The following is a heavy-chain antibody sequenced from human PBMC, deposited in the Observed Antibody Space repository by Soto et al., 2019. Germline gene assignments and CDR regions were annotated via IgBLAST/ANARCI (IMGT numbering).Heavy chain of an antibody. CDR3: ASQSSGSVLAY. D-gene: IGHD3-22*01. CDR2: ISAYNGNT. Sequence: CQSQRKGLEWMGWISAYNGNTNYAQKLQGRVTMTTDTSTSKAYMELRSLRSDVTVVYYCASQSSGSVLAYRGKGTLVPVSS. V-gene: IGHV1-18*01. J-gene: IGHJ4*02.